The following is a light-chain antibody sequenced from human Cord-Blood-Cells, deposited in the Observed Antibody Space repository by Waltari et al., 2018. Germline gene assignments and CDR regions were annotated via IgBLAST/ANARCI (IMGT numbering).Light chain of an antibody. CDR2: WAS. V-gene: IGKV4-1*01. CDR1: QSVLYSSNNKNY. CDR3: QQYYSTPFT. Sequence: DIVMTQSPDSLAVSLGERATINCKSSQSVLYSSNNKNYLAWYQQKPGHPPKLLIYWASTREAGVPDRFSDSGSGTDFTLTISSLQAEDVAVYYCQQYYSTPFTFGPGTKVDIK. J-gene: IGKJ3*01.